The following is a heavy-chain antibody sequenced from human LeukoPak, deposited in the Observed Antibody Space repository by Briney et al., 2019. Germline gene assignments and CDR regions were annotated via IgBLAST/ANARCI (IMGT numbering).Heavy chain of an antibody. J-gene: IGHJ4*02. CDR2: ISGSGGST. CDR1: GFTFSSYA. Sequence: GSLRLSCAASGFTFSSYAMSWVRQAPGKGLEWVSAISGSGGSTYYADSVKGRFTISRDNSKNTLYLQMNSLRAEDTAVYYCATQPGSSWYYFDYWGQGTLVTVSS. D-gene: IGHD6-13*01. V-gene: IGHV3-23*01. CDR3: ATQPGSSWYYFDY.